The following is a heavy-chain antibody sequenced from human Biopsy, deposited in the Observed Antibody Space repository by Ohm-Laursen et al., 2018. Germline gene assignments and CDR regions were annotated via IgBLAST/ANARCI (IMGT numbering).Heavy chain of an antibody. D-gene: IGHD4-23*01. V-gene: IGHV4-59*11. CDR2: ISHTGYT. Sequence: SETLSLTWTVSGGSFTGHYWTWIRQPPGKGLEWIGHISHTGYTSYKSSLKSRVTISLDTSRKHFSLRLTSLAAADTAVYYCARVSNEYGGLYFPHWGQGTLVTVSS. J-gene: IGHJ1*01. CDR1: GGSFTGHY. CDR3: ARVSNEYGGLYFPH.